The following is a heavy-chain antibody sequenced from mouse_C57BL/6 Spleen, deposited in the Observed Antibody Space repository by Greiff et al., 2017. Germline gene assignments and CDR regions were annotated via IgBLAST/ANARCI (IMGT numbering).Heavy chain of an antibody. Sequence: QVQLKESGAELVKPGASVKISCKASGYAFSSYWMNWVKQRPGKGLEWIGQIYPGDGDTNYNGKFKGKATLTADKSSSTAYMQLSSLTSEDSAVYFCAREEGQLRLLYAMDYWGQGTSVTVSS. CDR1: GYAFSSYW. D-gene: IGHD3-2*02. V-gene: IGHV1-80*01. CDR3: AREEGQLRLLYAMDY. CDR2: IYPGDGDT. J-gene: IGHJ4*01.